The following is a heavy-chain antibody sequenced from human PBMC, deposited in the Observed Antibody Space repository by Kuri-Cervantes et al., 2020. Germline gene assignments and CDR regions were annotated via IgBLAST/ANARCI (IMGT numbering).Heavy chain of an antibody. CDR2: IYPGDPDT. CDR1: GYSFTTYW. D-gene: IGHD2-15*01. J-gene: IGHJ6*02. CDR3: ARQGCSGDTCYLYYGMDV. V-gene: IGHV5-51*01. Sequence: KVSCKGSGYSFTTYWIGWVRQMPGKGLEWMGIIYPGDPDTRYSPSFQGQVTISADKSITTAYLQWSSLKASDTAMYYCARQGCSGDTCYLYYGMDVCGQGTTVTVSS.